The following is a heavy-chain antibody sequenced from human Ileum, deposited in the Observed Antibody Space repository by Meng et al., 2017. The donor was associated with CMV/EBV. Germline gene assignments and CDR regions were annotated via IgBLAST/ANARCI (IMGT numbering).Heavy chain of an antibody. J-gene: IGHJ4*02. Sequence: GGSLRLSCAASGFTFTSYGMHWVRQAPGKGLEWVSFIPYDESYNYYADSVKGRFTISRDNSKNALYLQMNSLTTEDTAVYYCAIRTGSCSGGRCYLPFDYWGQGTLVTVSS. CDR2: IPYDESYN. D-gene: IGHD2-15*01. V-gene: IGHV3-30*02. CDR3: AIRTGSCSGGRCYLPFDY. CDR1: GFTFTSYG.